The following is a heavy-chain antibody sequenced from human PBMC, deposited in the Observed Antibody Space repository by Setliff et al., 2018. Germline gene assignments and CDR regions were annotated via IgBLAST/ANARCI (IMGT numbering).Heavy chain of an antibody. V-gene: IGHV4-4*09. D-gene: IGHD3-10*01. CDR1: GGSISSSY. J-gene: IGHJ6*03. CDR2: FYHSGSM. Sequence: SETLSLTCTVSGGSISSSYWSWIRQPPGKGLEWIGYFYHSGSMNYNPSLKGRVTMSVDTSNNQLSLKLASVSAADTAVYYCARAYYYGSGNSHKYYMDVWGKGTAVTVSS. CDR3: ARAYYYGSGNSHKYYMDV.